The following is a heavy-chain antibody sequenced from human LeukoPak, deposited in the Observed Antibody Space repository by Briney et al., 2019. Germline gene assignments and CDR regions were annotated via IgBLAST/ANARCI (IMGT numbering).Heavy chain of an antibody. CDR3: ARVSRAVVVPAAINWYYYYYMDV. J-gene: IGHJ6*03. CDR2: IYSGGST. CDR1: GFTVSSNY. D-gene: IGHD2-2*01. Sequence: GGSLRLSCAASGFTVSSNYMGWVRQAPGKGLEWLSIIYSGGSTYYADSVKGRFTISRDNSKNTLYLQMNSLRAEDTAVYYCARVSRAVVVPAAINWYYYYYMDVWGKGTTVTVSS. V-gene: IGHV3-66*02.